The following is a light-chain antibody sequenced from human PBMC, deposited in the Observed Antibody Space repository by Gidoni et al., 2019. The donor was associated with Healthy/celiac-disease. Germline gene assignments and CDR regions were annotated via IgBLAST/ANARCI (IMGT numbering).Light chain of an antibody. CDR2: GAS. V-gene: IGKV3-15*01. J-gene: IGKJ2*02. Sequence: EIVMTQSPATLSVSPGERATLSCRASQSVSSNLAWYQQKPGQAPRLLIYGASTRATGIPARFSGSGSGTEFTLTISSLQSEDFAVYYCQQYNNWPSWTFXXXTKLEIK. CDR1: QSVSSN. CDR3: QQYNNWPSWT.